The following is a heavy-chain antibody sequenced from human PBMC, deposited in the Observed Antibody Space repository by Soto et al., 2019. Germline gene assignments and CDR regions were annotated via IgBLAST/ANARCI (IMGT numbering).Heavy chain of an antibody. CDR3: AKTVHYDILTGYPHFDY. CDR2: ISAYNGNT. J-gene: IGHJ4*02. D-gene: IGHD3-9*01. CDR1: GYTFTSYG. Sequence: AAVKVSCKASGYTFTSYGISWVRQAPGQGLEWMGWISAYNGNTNYAQKLQGRVTMTTDTSTSTAYMELRGLRSDDTAVYYCAKTVHYDILTGYPHFDYWGQGTLVTVSS. V-gene: IGHV1-18*01.